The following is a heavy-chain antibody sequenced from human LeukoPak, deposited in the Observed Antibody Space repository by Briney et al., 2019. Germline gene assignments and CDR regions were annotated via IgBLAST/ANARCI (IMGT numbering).Heavy chain of an antibody. D-gene: IGHD3-22*01. Sequence: KPGGSLRLSCAASGXTFSSYSVNWVRQAPGKGREWVSSISSSSSYIYYADSVKGRFTISRDNAKNSLYLQMNSLRAEDTAVYYCARDSSGYPSSFDYWGQGTLVTVSS. V-gene: IGHV3-21*01. CDR2: ISSSSSYI. CDR1: GXTFSSYS. CDR3: ARDSSGYPSSFDY. J-gene: IGHJ4*02.